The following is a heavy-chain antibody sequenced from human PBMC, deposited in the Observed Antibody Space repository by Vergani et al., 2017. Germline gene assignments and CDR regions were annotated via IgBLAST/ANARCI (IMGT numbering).Heavy chain of an antibody. Sequence: QVQLVQSGAEVKKPGASVKVSCKASGYTFTGYYMQWVRQAPGQGLEWMGWINPNRGGKKFAQKFLGRVTMTRATSISTAYMELSRLRSDATAVYYCARDQSMFFCSSTSFFEGWFDPWGQGTLVTVSS. CDR3: ARDQSMFFCSSTSFFEGWFDP. CDR2: INPNRGGK. CDR1: GYTFTGYY. J-gene: IGHJ5*02. D-gene: IGHD2-2*01. V-gene: IGHV1-2*02.